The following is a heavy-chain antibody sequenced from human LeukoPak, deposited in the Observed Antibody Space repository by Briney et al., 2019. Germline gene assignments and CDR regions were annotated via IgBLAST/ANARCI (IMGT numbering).Heavy chain of an antibody. J-gene: IGHJ4*02. V-gene: IGHV3-20*01. CDR3: TRSGYSNGYDY. Sequence: GGSLRLSCVVSGFTFDDYGMSWVRQAPGKGLEWVSAINWNGGSRSYADSVKGRFTISRDNAKNTLYLEMNSLTAEDTALYHCTRSGYSNGYDYWGQGTLVTVSS. D-gene: IGHD2-15*01. CDR2: INWNGGSR. CDR1: GFTFDDYG.